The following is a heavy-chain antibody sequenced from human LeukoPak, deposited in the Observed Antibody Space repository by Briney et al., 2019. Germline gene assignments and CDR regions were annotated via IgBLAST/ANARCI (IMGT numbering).Heavy chain of an antibody. D-gene: IGHD6-13*01. Sequence: SETLSLTCTVSGGSISSYYWSWIRQPPGKGLEWIGYIYYSGSTNYNPSLKSRVTISVDTSKNQFSLKLSSVTAADTAVYYCARGMAAAGTFRYWGQGTLVTVSS. J-gene: IGHJ4*02. CDR3: ARGMAAAGTFRY. CDR2: IYYSGST. CDR1: GGSISSYY. V-gene: IGHV4-59*01.